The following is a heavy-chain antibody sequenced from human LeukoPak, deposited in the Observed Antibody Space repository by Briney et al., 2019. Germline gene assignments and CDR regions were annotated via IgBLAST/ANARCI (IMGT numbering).Heavy chain of an antibody. D-gene: IGHD5-12*01. CDR3: ARGVATITEPQFPNWFDP. J-gene: IGHJ5*02. Sequence: SVKVSCKASGGTFSSYAISWVRQAHGQGLEWMGGIIPIFGTANYAQKFQGRVTITADESTSTAYMELSSLRSEDAAVYYCARGVATITEPQFPNWFDPWGQGTLVTVSS. CDR2: IIPIFGTA. V-gene: IGHV1-69*01. CDR1: GGTFSSYA.